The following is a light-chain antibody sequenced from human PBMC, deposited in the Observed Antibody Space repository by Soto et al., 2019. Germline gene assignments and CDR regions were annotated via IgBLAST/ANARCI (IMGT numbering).Light chain of an antibody. J-gene: IGKJ2*01. CDR2: KAS. Sequence: DIQMTQSPSTLSASVGDRVTITCRASQSISSWLAWYQQKPGKAPKLLIYKASDLESGVPSRFSGSGSGTEFTLTISSLQPDDFATYYCQQYSRYSTFGQGTKLEIK. V-gene: IGKV1-5*03. CDR1: QSISSW. CDR3: QQYSRYST.